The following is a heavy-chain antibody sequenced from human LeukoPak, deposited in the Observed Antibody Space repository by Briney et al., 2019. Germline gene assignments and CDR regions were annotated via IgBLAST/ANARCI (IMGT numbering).Heavy chain of an antibody. CDR2: ISGSGDTR. D-gene: IGHD6-6*01. J-gene: IGHJ4*02. CDR1: GFTFSTYA. CDR3: ARDLSSSSDY. V-gene: IGHV3-23*01. Sequence: GGSLRLSCAASGFTFSTYAMSWVRQAPGKGLQWVSAISGSGDTRYYADSVKGRFTISRDNSMNTVYLQMNSLRAEDTAVYYCARDLSSSSDYWGQGTLVTVSS.